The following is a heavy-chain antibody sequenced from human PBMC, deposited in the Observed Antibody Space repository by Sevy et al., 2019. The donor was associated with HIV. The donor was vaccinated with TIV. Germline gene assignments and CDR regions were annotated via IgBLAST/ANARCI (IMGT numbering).Heavy chain of an antibody. CDR2: ISSGNTYT. J-gene: IGHJ4*02. D-gene: IGHD2-21*01. Sequence: GGSLRLSCAASGFTFNTHAMNWVRQAPGKGLEWVADISSGNTYTNYADSVKGRFTISRDNAKKSLYLQMNTLRAEDTAVYYCARLRVIASAPYYFDYWGQGALVTVSS. CDR3: ARLRVIASAPYYFDY. CDR1: GFTFNTHA. V-gene: IGHV3-21*05.